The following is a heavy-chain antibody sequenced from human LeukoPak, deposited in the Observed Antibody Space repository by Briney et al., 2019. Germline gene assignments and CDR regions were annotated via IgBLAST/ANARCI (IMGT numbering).Heavy chain of an antibody. CDR2: MNPNSGNT. CDR1: GYTFTSYD. J-gene: IGHJ5*02. V-gene: IGHV1-8*03. Sequence: ASVKVSCKASGYTFTSYDINWVRQATGQGLEWMGWMNPNSGNTGYAQKFQGRVTITRNTSISTAYMELSSLRSEDTAVYYCARAIAVADYNWFDPWGQGTLVTVSS. D-gene: IGHD6-19*01. CDR3: ARAIAVADYNWFDP.